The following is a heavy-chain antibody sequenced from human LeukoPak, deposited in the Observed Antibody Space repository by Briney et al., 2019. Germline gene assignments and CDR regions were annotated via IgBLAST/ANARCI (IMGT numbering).Heavy chain of an antibody. V-gene: IGHV4-59*01. CDR2: IYYSATT. J-gene: IGHJ3*02. Sequence: SETLSLTCTVSGGSLSSYYWSWIRQPPRKGLEWIVYIYYSATTNYNASLKSRVTISVDTSKNQFSLILNSVTAADTAVYYCVRAGDYDSSGYFAAFDIWGQGTMVTVSS. CDR1: GGSLSSYY. CDR3: VRAGDYDSSGYFAAFDI. D-gene: IGHD3-22*01.